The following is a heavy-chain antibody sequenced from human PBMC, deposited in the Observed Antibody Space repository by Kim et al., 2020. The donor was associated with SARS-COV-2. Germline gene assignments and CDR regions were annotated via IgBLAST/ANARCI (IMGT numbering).Heavy chain of an antibody. CDR3: VRVGVGFSGHYGSGSYNRRHYCYYYGMDV. J-gene: IGHJ6*02. Sequence: SETLSLTCAVYGGSFSGYYWSWIRQPPGKGLEWIGEINHSGSTNYNPSLKSRVTISVDTSKNQFSLKLSSVTAADTAVYYCVRVGVGFSGHYGSGSYNRRHYCYYYGMDVWGQGTTVTVSS. D-gene: IGHD3-10*01. CDR2: INHSGST. V-gene: IGHV4-34*01. CDR1: GGSFSGYY.